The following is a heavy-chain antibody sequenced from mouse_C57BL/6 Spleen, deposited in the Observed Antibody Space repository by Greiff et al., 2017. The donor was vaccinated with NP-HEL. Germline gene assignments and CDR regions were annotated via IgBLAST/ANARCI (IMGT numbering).Heavy chain of an antibody. D-gene: IGHD1-1*01. CDR2: IDPENGDT. CDR3: TSTVVAPYYFDY. CDR1: GFNIKDDY. V-gene: IGHV14-4*01. Sequence: EVHLVESGAELVRPGASVKLSCTASGFNIKDDYMHWVKQRPEQGLEWIGWIDPENGDTEYASKFQGKATITADTSSNTAYLQLSSLTSEDTAVYYCTSTVVAPYYFDYWGQGTTLTVSS. J-gene: IGHJ2*01.